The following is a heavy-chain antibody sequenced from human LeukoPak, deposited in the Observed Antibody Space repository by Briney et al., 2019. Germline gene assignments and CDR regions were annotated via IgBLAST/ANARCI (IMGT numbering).Heavy chain of an antibody. V-gene: IGHV3-66*01. CDR3: ARTPTSGSSWSPDTYYFDY. CDR1: GFTVSSNY. D-gene: IGHD6-13*01. Sequence: GGSLRLSCAASGFTVSSNYMSWVRQAPGKGLEWVSVIYSGGSTYYADSVKGRFTISRDNSKNTLYLQMNSLRAEDTAVYYCARTPTSGSSWSPDTYYFDYWGQGTLVTVSS. J-gene: IGHJ4*02. CDR2: IYSGGST.